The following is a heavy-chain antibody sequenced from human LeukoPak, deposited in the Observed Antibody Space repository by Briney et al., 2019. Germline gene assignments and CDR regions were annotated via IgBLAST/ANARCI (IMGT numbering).Heavy chain of an antibody. V-gene: IGHV3-30-3*01. J-gene: IGHJ3*02. CDR1: GFTFSSYA. Sequence: GGSLRLSCAASGFTFSSYAMHWVRQPPGKGREGVAFISYDGSNKYYADSVKGRFTISRDNSKNTLYLQMNSLRAEDTAVYYCARETVAAAGPRSGGAFDIWGQGTMVTVSS. CDR2: ISYDGSNK. CDR3: ARETVAAAGPRSGGAFDI. D-gene: IGHD6-13*01.